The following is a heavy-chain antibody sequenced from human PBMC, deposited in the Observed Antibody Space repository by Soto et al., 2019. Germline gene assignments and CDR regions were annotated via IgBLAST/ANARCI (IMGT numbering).Heavy chain of an antibody. CDR1: GYTFTTYY. Sequence: QVQVVQSGAEVKKPGASVKVSCKASGYTFTTYYIHWVRQAPGQGLEWMGVINPSGGSINYAKKFQGRVPMTRATSTSTVYMELSRLRSEDTAVYYCARDRGRGGSYYIYFYGMDVWGQGTTVTVSS. D-gene: IGHD1-26*01. CDR2: INPSGGSI. J-gene: IGHJ6*02. CDR3: ARDRGRGGSYYIYFYGMDV. V-gene: IGHV1-46*01.